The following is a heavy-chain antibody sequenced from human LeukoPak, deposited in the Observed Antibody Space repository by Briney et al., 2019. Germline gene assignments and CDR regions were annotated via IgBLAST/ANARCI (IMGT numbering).Heavy chain of an antibody. CDR3: ARRRYYDGSGYLE. Sequence: SETLSLTCAVSGYSISSGYYWDWIRQPPGKGLEWIGTIYYSGRTYYSPSLKSRVTLSVDTSSNQFSLNLRSVTAADTAVYYCARRRYYDGSGYLEWGQGTLLSVSS. CDR2: IYYSGRT. J-gene: IGHJ1*01. D-gene: IGHD3-22*01. V-gene: IGHV4-38-2*01. CDR1: GYSISSGYY.